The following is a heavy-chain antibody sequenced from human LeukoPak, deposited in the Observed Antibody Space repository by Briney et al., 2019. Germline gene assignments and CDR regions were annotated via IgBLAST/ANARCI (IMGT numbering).Heavy chain of an antibody. CDR3: AKGVRGYSGYDAAGDY. CDR1: GFTFDDYA. J-gene: IGHJ4*02. D-gene: IGHD5-12*01. CDR2: ISWNSGSI. V-gene: IGHV3-9*01. Sequence: GGSLRLSCAASGFTFDDYAMHWVRQAPGKGLEWVSGISWNSGSIGYADSVKGRFTISRDNAKNSLYLQMNSLRAEDTALYYCAKGVRGYSGYDAAGDYWGQGTLVTVSS.